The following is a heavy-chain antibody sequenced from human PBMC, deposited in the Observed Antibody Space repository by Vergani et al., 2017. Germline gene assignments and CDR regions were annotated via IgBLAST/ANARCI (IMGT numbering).Heavy chain of an antibody. V-gene: IGHV1-3*01. D-gene: IGHD3-10*01. CDR1: GYTFTSYA. CDR3: ARSHGAYYYGSGSSDY. J-gene: IGHJ4*02. CDR2: INAGNGNT. Sequence: QVQLVQSGAEVKKPGASVKVSCKASGYTFTSYAMHWVRQAPGQRLEWMGWINAGNGNTKYSQKFQGRVTITRDTSASTAYMELSSLRSEDTAVYYCARSHGAYYYGSGSSDYWGQGTLVTVSS.